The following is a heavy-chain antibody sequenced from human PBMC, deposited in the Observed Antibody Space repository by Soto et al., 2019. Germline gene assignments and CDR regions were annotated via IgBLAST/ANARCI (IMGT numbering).Heavy chain of an antibody. CDR1: GRTCSSYA. Sequence: AASVKVSCKASGRTCSSYAISWVRQAPGQGLEWMGGIIPIFGTANYAQKFQGRVTTTADESTSTAYMELSSLRSEDTAVYYCAIHYGSDPLANFDYWGQGTLVTVSS. J-gene: IGHJ4*02. D-gene: IGHD3-10*01. V-gene: IGHV1-69*13. CDR3: AIHYGSDPLANFDY. CDR2: IIPIFGTA.